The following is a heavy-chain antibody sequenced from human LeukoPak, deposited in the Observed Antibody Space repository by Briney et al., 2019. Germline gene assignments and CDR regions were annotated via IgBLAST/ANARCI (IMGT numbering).Heavy chain of an antibody. D-gene: IGHD5-12*01. J-gene: IGHJ5*02. CDR3: AKGLPYTGYDYWFDP. V-gene: IGHV3-21*04. Sequence: GGSLRLSCAASGFTFNTYTMNWVRQAPGKGLEWVSSITASSTAIYSADSVKGRFTISKDNAKNFLYPQMNSLRAADTAVHYCAKGLPYTGYDYWFDPWGQGTLVTVSS. CDR1: GFTFNTYT. CDR2: ITASSTAI.